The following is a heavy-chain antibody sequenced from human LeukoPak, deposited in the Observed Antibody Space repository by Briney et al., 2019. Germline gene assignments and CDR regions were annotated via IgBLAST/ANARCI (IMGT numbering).Heavy chain of an antibody. CDR2: SYPGDSDT. D-gene: IGHD5-12*01. CDR3: ARQGYDEKVDY. CDR1: GCTFSSYA. J-gene: IGHJ4*02. V-gene: IGHV5-51*01. Sequence: ASVKVSCKASGCTFSSYAISWERQAPGQGLEWMGISYPGDSDTRYSPSFQGKVTISADKSISTAYLQWSSLKASDTALYYCARQGYDEKVDYWGQGTMVTVSS.